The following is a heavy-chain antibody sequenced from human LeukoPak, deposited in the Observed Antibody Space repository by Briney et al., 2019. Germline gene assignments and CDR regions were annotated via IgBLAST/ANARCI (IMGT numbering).Heavy chain of an antibody. CDR2: INPNSGGT. V-gene: IGHV1-2*02. CDR1: GYTFTGYY. Sequence: ASVKVSCKASGYTFTGYYMHWVRQAPGQGLEWMGWINPNSGGTNYAQKFQGRVTMTRDTSISTAYMEQSRLRSDDTAVYYCARVSYGGYSVDNWGQGTLVTVSS. J-gene: IGHJ4*02. D-gene: IGHD5-12*01. CDR3: ARVSYGGYSVDN.